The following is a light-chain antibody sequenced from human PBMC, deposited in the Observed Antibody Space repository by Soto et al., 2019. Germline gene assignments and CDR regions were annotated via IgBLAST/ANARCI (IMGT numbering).Light chain of an antibody. CDR1: SSDVGGYNY. CDR3: SSYTRTNALV. CDR2: DVA. J-gene: IGLJ2*01. Sequence: QSALTQPASVSGSPGQSITISCTGTSSDVGGYNYVSWYQQHPGKAPKLMIYDVANRPSGVSYRFSGSKSGNTASLAISGLQAEDEADYYCSSYTRTNALVFGGGTKLTVL. V-gene: IGLV2-14*01.